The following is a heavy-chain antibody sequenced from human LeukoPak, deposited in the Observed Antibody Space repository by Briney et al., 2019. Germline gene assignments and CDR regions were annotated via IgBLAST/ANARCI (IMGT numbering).Heavy chain of an antibody. D-gene: IGHD2-2*01. CDR1: EFMFTKYT. Sequence: GGSLRLSCAASEFMFTKYTMSWVRQAPGKGLEWVSAVSASADSTYYADSVKGRFIISRDNSKNTLFLQMNSLRAEDTAVYYCARRPAIFMDGVYYYSMDVWGQGTTVTVSS. J-gene: IGHJ6*02. CDR3: ARRPAIFMDGVYYYSMDV. CDR2: VSASADST. V-gene: IGHV3-23*01.